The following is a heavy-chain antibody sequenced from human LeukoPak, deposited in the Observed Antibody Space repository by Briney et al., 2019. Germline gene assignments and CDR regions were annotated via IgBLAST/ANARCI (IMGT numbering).Heavy chain of an antibody. D-gene: IGHD7-27*01. CDR1: GGSISSSSYY. V-gene: IGHV4-61*01. Sequence: PSETLSLTCTVSGGSISSSSYYCSWIRQSPGKGLEWIGYIYYTGTSYNPSLKSRVTISADTSKNQFSLKLISVTAADTAVYYCASRKLGNDYWGQGTLVTVSS. J-gene: IGHJ4*02. CDR2: IYYTGT. CDR3: ASRKLGNDY.